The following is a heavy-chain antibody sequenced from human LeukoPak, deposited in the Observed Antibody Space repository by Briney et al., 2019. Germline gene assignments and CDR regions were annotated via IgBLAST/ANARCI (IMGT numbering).Heavy chain of an antibody. J-gene: IGHJ4*02. CDR1: GFLFSSYT. V-gene: IGHV3-48*02. CDR3: ARDTYFDY. Sequence: GGSLRLSCAASGFLFSSYTMNWVRRAPGKGLEWVSYISSSGSTMYYADSVKGRFTISRDNAKNSLYLQMSSLRDGDTAVYYCARDTYFDYWGQGTLVTVSS. CDR2: ISSSGSTM.